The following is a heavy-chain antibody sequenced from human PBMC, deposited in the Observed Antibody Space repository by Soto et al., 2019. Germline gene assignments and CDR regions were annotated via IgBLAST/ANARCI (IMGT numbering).Heavy chain of an antibody. CDR2: ISGSGGST. Sequence: PGGSLRLSCAASGFTFSSYAMSWVRQAPGKGLEWVSAISGSGGSTYYADSVKGRFTISRDNAKNSLYLEMNTLRADDSGLYYCARGTRVSSTGTGAHWGRGTLVTVYS. CDR3: ARGTRVSSTGTGAH. CDR1: GFTFSSYA. J-gene: IGHJ4*02. V-gene: IGHV3-23*01. D-gene: IGHD1-1*01.